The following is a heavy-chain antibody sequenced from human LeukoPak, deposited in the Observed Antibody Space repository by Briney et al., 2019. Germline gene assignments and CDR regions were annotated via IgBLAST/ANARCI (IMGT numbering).Heavy chain of an antibody. CDR3: ARDYLDAFDI. D-gene: IGHD3-16*02. CDR2: IYYSGST. J-gene: IGHJ3*02. Sequence: PSETLSLTCTVSGGSISSSSYYWGWIRQPPGKGLEWIGSIYYSGSTYYSPSLKSRVTISVDTSKNQFSLKLSSVTAADTAVYYCARDYLDAFDIWGQGTMVTVSS. CDR1: GGSISSSSYY. V-gene: IGHV4-39*02.